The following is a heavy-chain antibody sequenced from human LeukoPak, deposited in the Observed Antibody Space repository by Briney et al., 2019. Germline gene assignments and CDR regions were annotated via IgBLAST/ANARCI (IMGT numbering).Heavy chain of an antibody. CDR1: GFTFSSYS. D-gene: IGHD3-22*01. Sequence: GGSLRLSCAASGFTFSSYSMNWVRQAPGKGLEWVSSISRSSSYIYYADSVKGRFTISRDNAKNSLYLQMNSLRAEDTAVYYCARDGDSSVYQGGEGGYYFDYWGQGTLVTVSS. J-gene: IGHJ4*02. CDR2: ISRSSSYI. V-gene: IGHV3-21*01. CDR3: ARDGDSSVYQGGEGGYYFDY.